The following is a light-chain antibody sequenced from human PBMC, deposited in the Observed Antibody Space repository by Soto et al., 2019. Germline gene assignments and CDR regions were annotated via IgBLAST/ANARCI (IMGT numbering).Light chain of an antibody. CDR1: QSISSY. Sequence: DIQMTQSPSSLSASVGDRVTITCRASQSISSYLNWYQQKPGKAPKLLIYAASSLQSGVPSRFSGGGSGTDFTLTISSLQPEDFATYYCRQSYRTPLTFGGGTKVEIK. J-gene: IGKJ4*01. V-gene: IGKV1-39*01. CDR2: AAS. CDR3: RQSYRTPLT.